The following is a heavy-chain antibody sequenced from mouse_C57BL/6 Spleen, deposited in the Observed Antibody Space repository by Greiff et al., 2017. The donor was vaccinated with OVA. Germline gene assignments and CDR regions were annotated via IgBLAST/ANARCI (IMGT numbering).Heavy chain of an antibody. CDR3: ARYEGYCWSDYAMDY. CDR1: GYTFTSYW. CDR2: IYPGIGST. Sequence: VQLQQPGAELVKPGASVKMSCKASGYTFTSYWITWVKQRPGQGLEWIGDIYPGIGSTNYNEKFKSKATLAIDTSSSTAYMQLSNLTSEDSAVYYVARYEGYCWSDYAMDYWGQGTTVTVSS. D-gene: IGHD2-3*01. V-gene: IGHV1-55*01. J-gene: IGHJ4*01.